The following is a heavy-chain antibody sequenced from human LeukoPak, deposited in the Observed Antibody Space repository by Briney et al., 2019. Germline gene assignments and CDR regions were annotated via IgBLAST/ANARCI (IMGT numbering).Heavy chain of an antibody. CDR2: IYTSGST. Sequence: SETLSLTCTVSGGSISSYYWSWLRQPPGKGLEWIGYIYTSGSTTYNPSLKSRVTISVDTSKNQFSLKLSSVTAADTAVYYCVRLSGGYYFDYWGQGTLVTVSS. V-gene: IGHV4-4*09. CDR3: VRLSGGYYFDY. D-gene: IGHD3-10*02. J-gene: IGHJ4*02. CDR1: GGSISSYY.